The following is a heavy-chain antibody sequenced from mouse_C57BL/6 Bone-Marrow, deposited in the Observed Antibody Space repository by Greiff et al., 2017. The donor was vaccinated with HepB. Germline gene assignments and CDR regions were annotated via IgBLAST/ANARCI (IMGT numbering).Heavy chain of an antibody. CDR3: VRQKDYGSRYYAMDY. D-gene: IGHD1-1*01. CDR1: GFSFNTYA. V-gene: IGHV10-1*01. J-gene: IGHJ4*01. CDR2: IRSKSNNYAT. Sequence: DVMLVESGGGLVQPKGSLKLSCAASGFSFNTYAMNWVRQAPGKGLEWVARIRSKSNNYATYYADSVKDRFTISRDDSESMLYLQMNNLKTEDTAMYYCVRQKDYGSRYYAMDYWGQGTSVTVSS.